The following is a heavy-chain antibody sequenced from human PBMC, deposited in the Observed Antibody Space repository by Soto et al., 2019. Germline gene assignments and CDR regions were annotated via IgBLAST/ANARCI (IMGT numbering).Heavy chain of an antibody. CDR3: ARGAGDIVVVPAAIKWSRYSYGWEGQDY. CDR1: GYTFTSYA. Sequence: GASVKVSCKASGYTFTSYAMHWVRQAPGQRLEWMGWINAGNGNTKYSQKFQGRVTITRDTSASTAYMELSSLRSEDTAVYYCARGAGDIVVVPAAIKWSRYSYGWEGQDYWGQGTLVTVSS. D-gene: IGHD2-2*02. V-gene: IGHV1-3*01. J-gene: IGHJ4*02. CDR2: INAGNGNT.